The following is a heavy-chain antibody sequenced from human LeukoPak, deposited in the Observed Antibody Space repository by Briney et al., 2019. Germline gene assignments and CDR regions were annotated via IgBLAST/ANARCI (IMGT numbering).Heavy chain of an antibody. Sequence: SETLSLTCAVYGGSFSGYYWSWIRQPPGKGLEWIGEINHSGSTNYNPSLKCRVTISVDTSKNQFSLKLSSVTAVDTAVYYCARGRTAMVTGYYYGMDVWGQGTTVTVSS. CDR1: GGSFSGYY. CDR2: INHSGST. D-gene: IGHD5-18*01. CDR3: ARGRTAMVTGYYYGMDV. J-gene: IGHJ6*02. V-gene: IGHV4-34*01.